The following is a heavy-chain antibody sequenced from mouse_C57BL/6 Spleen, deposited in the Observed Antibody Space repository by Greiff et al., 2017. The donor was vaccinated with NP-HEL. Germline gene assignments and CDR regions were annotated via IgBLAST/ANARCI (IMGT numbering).Heavy chain of an antibody. CDR1: GYTFTSYW. J-gene: IGHJ3*01. Sequence: QVQLQQPGAELVRPGSSVKLSCKASGYTFTSYWMDWVKQRPGQGLEWIGNIYPSDSETHYNQKFKDKATLTVDKSSSTAYMQLSSLTSEDSAVYYCAKFPYYGNWGFAYWGQGTLVTVSA. CDR2: IYPSDSET. V-gene: IGHV1-61*01. D-gene: IGHD2-10*01. CDR3: AKFPYYGNWGFAY.